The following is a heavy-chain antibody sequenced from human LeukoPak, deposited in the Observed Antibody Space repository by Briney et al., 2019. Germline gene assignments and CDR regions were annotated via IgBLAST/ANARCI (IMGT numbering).Heavy chain of an antibody. CDR2: ISAYNGNT. CDR1: GYTFSAYS. J-gene: IGHJ4*02. CDR3: ARDPVYGSGSYTDY. V-gene: IGHV1-18*04. Sequence: ASVKVSCKASGYTFSAYSIHWVRQAPGQGLEWMGWISAYNGNTNYAQKLQGRVTMTTDTSTSTAYMEPRSLRSDDTAVYYCARDPVYGSGSYTDYWGQGTLVTVSS. D-gene: IGHD3-10*01.